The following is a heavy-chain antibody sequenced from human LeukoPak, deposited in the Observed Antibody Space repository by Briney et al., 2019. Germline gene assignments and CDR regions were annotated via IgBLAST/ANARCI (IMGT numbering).Heavy chain of an antibody. CDR1: GGSISSYY. D-gene: IGHD3-10*01. Sequence: SETLSLTCTVSGGSISSYYWSWIRQPPGKGLEWIGYIYYSGSTNYNPSLKSRVTISVDTSKNQFSLKLSSVTAADTAVYYCARAVVRGVNIDYWGRGTLVTVSS. V-gene: IGHV4-59*01. J-gene: IGHJ4*02. CDR3: ARAVVRGVNIDY. CDR2: IYYSGST.